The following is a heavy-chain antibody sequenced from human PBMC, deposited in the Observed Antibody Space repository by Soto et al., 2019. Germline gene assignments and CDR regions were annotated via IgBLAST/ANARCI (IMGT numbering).Heavy chain of an antibody. CDR2: IYYSGST. CDR3: ARESAVTTDGMDV. V-gene: IGHV4-30-4*01. CDR1: GGSISSGDYY. Sequence: SETLSLTCTVSGGSISSGDYYWSWIRQPPGRGLEWIGYIYYSGSTYYNPSLKSRVTISVDTSKNQFSLKLSSVTAADTAVYYCARESAVTTDGMDVWGQGTTVTVSS. D-gene: IGHD4-4*01. J-gene: IGHJ6*02.